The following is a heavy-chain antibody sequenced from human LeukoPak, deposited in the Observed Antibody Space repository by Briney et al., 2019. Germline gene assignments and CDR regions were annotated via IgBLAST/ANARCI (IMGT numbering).Heavy chain of an antibody. D-gene: IGHD6-13*01. Sequence: GGSLRLSCAASGFTFSPFTNFAMSWVRQAPGEGLECVSVVSASGVSTYYADSVKGRFTISRDNSRNTHYLQMNSLRAEDTAVFYCAKVRYMNSWYRENDYWGQGTLVTVSS. CDR3: AKVRYMNSWYRENDY. CDR2: VSASGVST. CDR1: GFTFSPFTNFA. V-gene: IGHV3-23*01. J-gene: IGHJ4*02.